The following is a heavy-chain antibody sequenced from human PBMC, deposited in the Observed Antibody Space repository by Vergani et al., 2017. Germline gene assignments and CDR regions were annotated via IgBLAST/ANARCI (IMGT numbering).Heavy chain of an antibody. Sequence: QVQLQESGPGLVKPSETLSLTCTVSGGSISSYYWSWIRQPPGKGLEWIGYIYYSGSTNYNPSLKSRVTISVDTSKNQFSLKLSSVTAADTAVYYCARGIYGDYVSYYGMDVWGQGP. D-gene: IGHD4-17*01. CDR2: IYYSGST. J-gene: IGHJ6*02. CDR1: GGSISSYY. V-gene: IGHV4-59*01. CDR3: ARGIYGDYVSYYGMDV.